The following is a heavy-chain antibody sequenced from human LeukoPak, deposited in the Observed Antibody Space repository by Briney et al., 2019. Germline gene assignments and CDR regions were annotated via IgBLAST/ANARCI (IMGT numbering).Heavy chain of an antibody. Sequence: SETLSLTCAVYGGSFSGYYWSWIRQPPGKGLEWIGEINHSGSTNYNPSLKSRVTISVDTSKNQFSLKLSSVTAADTAVYYCASPYRSRNWFDPWGQGTLVTVSS. CDR3: ASPYRSRNWFDP. CDR2: INHSGST. J-gene: IGHJ5*02. V-gene: IGHV4-34*01. CDR1: GGSFSGYY. D-gene: IGHD4-11*01.